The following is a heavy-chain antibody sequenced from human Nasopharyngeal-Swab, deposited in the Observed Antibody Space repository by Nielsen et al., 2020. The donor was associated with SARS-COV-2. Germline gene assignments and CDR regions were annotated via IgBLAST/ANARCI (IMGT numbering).Heavy chain of an antibody. Sequence: GESLKISCAASGFTFSSYEMNWVRQAPGKGLEWVSYISSSGSTIYYADSVKGRFTFSRDNAKNSLYLQMNSLRAEDTAVYYCARVGRDGYNWHYGMDVWGQGTTVTVSS. CDR1: GFTFSSYE. V-gene: IGHV3-48*03. CDR3: ARVGRDGYNWHYGMDV. D-gene: IGHD5-24*01. J-gene: IGHJ6*02. CDR2: ISSSGSTI.